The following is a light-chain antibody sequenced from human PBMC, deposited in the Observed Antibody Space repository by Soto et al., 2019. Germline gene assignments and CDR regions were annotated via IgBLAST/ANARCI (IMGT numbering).Light chain of an antibody. Sequence: DIQLTQSPSSLSASVGDRVTITCRASQGIRSYLAWYQQKPGKAPKLLIYAASTLESGVPSRFSGSGSGTDFTLTISSLQPEDFATYYCQQLNSYSFGGGTKVEIK. J-gene: IGKJ4*01. V-gene: IGKV1-9*01. CDR2: AAS. CDR1: QGIRSY. CDR3: QQLNSYS.